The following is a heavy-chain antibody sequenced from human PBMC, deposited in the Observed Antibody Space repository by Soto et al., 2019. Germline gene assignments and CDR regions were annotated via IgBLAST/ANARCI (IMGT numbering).Heavy chain of an antibody. CDR1: GGSLSSGGYY. V-gene: IGHV4-31*03. Sequence: SETLSLTCTGSGGSLSSGGYYWNWIRQHPGKGLEWIGYIYYSGSTYYNPSLKSRVTISVDTSKNQFSLKLSSVTAADTAMYYCAREPSSWGQGTLVTVST. CDR2: IYYSGST. CDR3: AREPSS. J-gene: IGHJ4*02.